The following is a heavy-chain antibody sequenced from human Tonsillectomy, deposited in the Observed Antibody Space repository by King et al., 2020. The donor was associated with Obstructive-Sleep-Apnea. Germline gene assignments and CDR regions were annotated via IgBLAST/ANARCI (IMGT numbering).Heavy chain of an antibody. CDR2: IHPSGGIT. D-gene: IGHD6-19*01. J-gene: IGHJ4*02. Sequence: QVQLVESGAEVKKPGASVKVSCKASGYTFTSYYMHWVRQAPGQGLEWMGIIHPSGGITSYAQKFQGRVTMTRETSTSTVYMELSSLRTEDTAVYYCARDDHSSSGFDYWGQGTLVTVSS. CDR3: ARDDHSSSGFDY. CDR1: GYTFTSYY. V-gene: IGHV1-46*01.